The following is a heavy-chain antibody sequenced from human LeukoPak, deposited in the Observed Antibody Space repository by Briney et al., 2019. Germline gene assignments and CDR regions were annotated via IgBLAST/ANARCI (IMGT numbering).Heavy chain of an antibody. J-gene: IGHJ6*03. CDR1: GGSFSSYA. CDR3: ARASTGYSYGYRLEYYYYYMDV. D-gene: IGHD5-18*01. V-gene: IGHV1-69*13. Sequence: SVKVSCKASGGSFSSYAISWVRQAPGQGLEWMGGIIPIFETPNYAQNFQGRVTITADESTSTAYMELSSLRSEDTAVYYCARASTGYSYGYRLEYYYYYMDVWGKGTTVTISS. CDR2: IIPIFETP.